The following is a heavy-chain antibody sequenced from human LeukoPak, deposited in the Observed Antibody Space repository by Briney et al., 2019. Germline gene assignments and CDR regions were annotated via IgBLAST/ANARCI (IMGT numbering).Heavy chain of an antibody. Sequence: GGSLRLSCAASGFTFSSYAMHWVRQAPGKGLEWVAVISYDGSNKYYADSVQGRFTISRDNSKNTLYLQMNSLRAEDTAVYYCARDWPGGYSGYDWWFDPWGQGTLVTVPS. V-gene: IGHV3-30*04. CDR3: ARDWPGGYSGYDWWFDP. D-gene: IGHD5-12*01. CDR1: GFTFSSYA. CDR2: ISYDGSNK. J-gene: IGHJ5*02.